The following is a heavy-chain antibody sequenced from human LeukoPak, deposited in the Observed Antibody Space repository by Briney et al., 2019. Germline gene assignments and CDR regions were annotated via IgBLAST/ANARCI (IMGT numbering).Heavy chain of an antibody. D-gene: IGHD3-22*01. CDR3: ARFRRNYYNSSGRFDY. CDR2: IIPIFGTA. J-gene: IGHJ4*02. Sequence: SVKVSCKASGGTFSSYAIKWVRQAPGQGLEWMGGIIPIFGTANYAQKFQGRVTITADESTSTAYMELSSLRSEDTAVYYCARFRRNYYNSSGRFDYWGQGTLVTVSS. CDR1: GGTFSSYA. V-gene: IGHV1-69*01.